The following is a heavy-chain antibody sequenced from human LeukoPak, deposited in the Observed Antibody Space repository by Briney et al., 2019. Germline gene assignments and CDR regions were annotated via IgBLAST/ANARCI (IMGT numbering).Heavy chain of an antibody. CDR3: AKDLMGACGY. CDR1: GFTFSNYG. CDR2: ISGSGGER. D-gene: IGHD2-8*01. Sequence: GGSLRLSCAASGFTFSNYGMSWVRQAPGKGLQWVSGISGSGGERYYTESVKGRFTISRDNSKNTLYLQMNSLRAEDTAVYYCAKDLMGACGYWGREPWSPSPQ. V-gene: IGHV3-23*01. J-gene: IGHJ4*02.